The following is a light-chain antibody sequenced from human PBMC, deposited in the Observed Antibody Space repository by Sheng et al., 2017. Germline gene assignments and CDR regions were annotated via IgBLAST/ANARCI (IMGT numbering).Light chain of an antibody. CDR3: LLYYGGTQGV. CDR2: STN. Sequence: QIVVTQEPSLIVSPGGTVTLTCASSAGAVTSGYYPNWFQQRPGQAPRSLIYSTNIKCSWTPARFSGSLLGGKAALTLSGVQPEDEADYYCLLYYGGTQGVFGSGTKVTVL. CDR1: AGAVTSGYY. J-gene: IGLJ1*01. V-gene: IGLV7-43*01.